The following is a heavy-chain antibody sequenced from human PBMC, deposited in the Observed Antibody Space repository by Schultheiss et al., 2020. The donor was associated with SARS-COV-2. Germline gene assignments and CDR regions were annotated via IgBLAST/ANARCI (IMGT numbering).Heavy chain of an antibody. CDR1: GFTFSSYE. CDR3: ARVWDDAFDI. D-gene: IGHD1-26*01. J-gene: IGHJ3*02. Sequence: GGSLRLSCAASGFTFSSYEMNWVRQAPGKGLEWVSYISSSGSTIYYADSVKGRFTISRDNAKYTLYLQMNSLRAEDTAVYYCARVWDDAFDIWGQGTMVTVSS. V-gene: IGHV3-48*03. CDR2: ISSSGSTI.